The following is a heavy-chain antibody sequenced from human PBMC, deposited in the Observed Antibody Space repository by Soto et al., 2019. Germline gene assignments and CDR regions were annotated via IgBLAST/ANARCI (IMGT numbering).Heavy chain of an antibody. Sequence: QVQLVESGGGVVQPGRSLRLSCAASGFTFSRYAVHWVRQAPGKGLEWVAVISFDGSNKSYADSVKGRFTISRDNSKNTLYLQMNSLRAEDTAVYYCARDHGTSGSYFDYWGQGTLVTVSS. CDR2: ISFDGSNK. CDR1: GFTFSRYA. J-gene: IGHJ4*02. D-gene: IGHD3-10*01. V-gene: IGHV3-30-3*01. CDR3: ARDHGTSGSYFDY.